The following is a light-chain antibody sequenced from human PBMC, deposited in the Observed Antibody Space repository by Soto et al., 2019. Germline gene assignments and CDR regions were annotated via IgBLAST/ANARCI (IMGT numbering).Light chain of an antibody. CDR1: SSNIGTNT. J-gene: IGLJ2*01. Sequence: QSVLTQPPSASGTPVHRVTITCSGSSSNIGTNTVNWYQQLPGSAPKCLIYSYNQLPSGVPDRFSGSKSGTSAYLAISGLQPDDEADYYCAAWDGSLNVVLFGGGTKVTVL. V-gene: IGLV1-44*01. CDR2: SYN. CDR3: AAWDGSLNVVL.